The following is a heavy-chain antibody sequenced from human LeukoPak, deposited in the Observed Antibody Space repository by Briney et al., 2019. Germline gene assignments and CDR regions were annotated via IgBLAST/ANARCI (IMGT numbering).Heavy chain of an antibody. J-gene: IGHJ4*02. CDR2: IKEDGSEK. CDR3: AKSGGSPADY. V-gene: IGHV3-7*03. Sequence: GGSLRLSCAASGFTFSRSWMSWVRQTPGKGLEWLANIKEDGSEKYYADSVKGRFIISRDNAKKSVYLQMNSLGAADTAVYYCAKSGGSPADYWGQGTLVTVSS. CDR1: GFTFSRSW. D-gene: IGHD3-10*01.